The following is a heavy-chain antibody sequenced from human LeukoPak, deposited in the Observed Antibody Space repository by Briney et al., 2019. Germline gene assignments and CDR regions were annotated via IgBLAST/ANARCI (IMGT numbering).Heavy chain of an antibody. CDR1: GGSISSYY. Sequence: SETLSLTCTVSGGSISSYYWSWIRQPPGKGLEWMGYIYYSGSANYNPALKSRVTISVDKSKNQFPLKLNSVTAADTAVCYFARLSGSSWYCVARYYYYGMDVWGQGTTVTVSS. V-gene: IGHV4-59*12. CDR2: IYYSGSA. D-gene: IGHD6-13*01. CDR3: ARLSGSSWYCVARYYYYGMDV. J-gene: IGHJ6*02.